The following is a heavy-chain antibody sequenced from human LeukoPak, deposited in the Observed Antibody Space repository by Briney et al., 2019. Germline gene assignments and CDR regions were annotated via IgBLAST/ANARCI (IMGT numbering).Heavy chain of an antibody. Sequence: SETLSLTCTVSGGSISSYWSWIRPSPGKGLKWIGYIYFTGTTNYNPSLKSRLTISIDTSRNQFSLKLSSATAADTAIYYCVNGGSYLTKWGQGTLVTVSS. CDR2: IYFTGTT. D-gene: IGHD3-10*01. V-gene: IGHV4-59*01. CDR3: VNGGSYLTK. CDR1: GGSISSY. J-gene: IGHJ4*02.